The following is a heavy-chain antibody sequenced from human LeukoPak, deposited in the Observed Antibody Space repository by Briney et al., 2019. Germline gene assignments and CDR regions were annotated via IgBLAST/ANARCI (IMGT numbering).Heavy chain of an antibody. V-gene: IGHV3-23*01. D-gene: IGHD2-2*01. J-gene: IGHJ6*02. CDR2: ISGSGGST. Sequence: GGSLRLSCAASGFTFSSYATSWVRQAPGKGLEWVSAISGSGGSTYYADSVKGRFTISRDNSKNTLYLQMNSLRAEDTAVYYCAKLGYCSSTSCIPYYYYYYGMDVWGQGTTVTVSS. CDR1: GFTFSSYA. CDR3: AKLGYCSSTSCIPYYYYYYGMDV.